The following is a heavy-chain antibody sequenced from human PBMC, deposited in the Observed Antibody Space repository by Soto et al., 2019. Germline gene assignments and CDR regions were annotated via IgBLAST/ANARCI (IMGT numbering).Heavy chain of an antibody. Sequence: EVQLVESGGGLLQPGGSLRLSCAASGFSFSNYWMHWVRQAPGKGLVWVSRLNTGGSFTAYADSVKGRFTLSRANAKNTVYLKINNLRAEDTAVYYCERGMKNYFAMDVCVQGTPVTASS. CDR1: GFSFSNYW. J-gene: IGHJ6*02. CDR2: LNTGGSFT. CDR3: ERGMKNYFAMDV. V-gene: IGHV3-74*01.